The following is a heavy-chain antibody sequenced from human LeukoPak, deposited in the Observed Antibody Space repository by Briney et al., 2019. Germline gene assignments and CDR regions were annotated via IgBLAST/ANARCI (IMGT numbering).Heavy chain of an antibody. CDR3: ARGPGSGWYGKIDY. CDR1: GGSFSGYY. J-gene: IGHJ4*02. Sequence: SETLSLTCAVYGGSFSGYYWSWIRQPPGKGLEWIGEINHSGSTNYNPSLKSRVTISVDTSKNQFSLKLSSVTAADTAVYYCARGPGSGWYGKIDYWAQGTLVTVSS. CDR2: INHSGST. V-gene: IGHV4-34*01. D-gene: IGHD6-19*01.